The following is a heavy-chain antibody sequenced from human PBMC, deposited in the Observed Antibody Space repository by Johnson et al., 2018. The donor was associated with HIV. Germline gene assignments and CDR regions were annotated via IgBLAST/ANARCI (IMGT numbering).Heavy chain of an antibody. D-gene: IGHD6-6*01. CDR2: ISWNSGSI. J-gene: IGHJ3*02. V-gene: IGHV3-20*04. CDR3: AKGIAARPPGDAFDI. Sequence: VQLVESGGGVVRPGGSLRLSCAASGFTFDDYGMSWVRQAPGKGLEWVSGISWNSGSIGYAESVKGRFTISRDNAKNSLYLQMNSLRAEDTALYYCAKGIAARPPGDAFDIWGQGTMVTVSS. CDR1: GFTFDDYG.